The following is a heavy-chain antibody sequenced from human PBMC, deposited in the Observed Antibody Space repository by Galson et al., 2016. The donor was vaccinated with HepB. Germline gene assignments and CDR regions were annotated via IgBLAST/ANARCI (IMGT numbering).Heavy chain of an antibody. J-gene: IGHJ4*02. CDR2: IDWEDDK. CDR3: ARTQPAVTTSYYLDN. CDR1: GFSLNTRGMC. D-gene: IGHD4-17*01. Sequence: PALVKPTQTVTLTCTFSGFSLNTRGMCVSWIRQPPGKALEWLALIDWEDDKYYSTSLKTRLTISKDTSKNQVVLTVANMDPVDTATYYCARTQPAVTTSYYLDNWGQGTLVTVSS. V-gene: IGHV2-70*01.